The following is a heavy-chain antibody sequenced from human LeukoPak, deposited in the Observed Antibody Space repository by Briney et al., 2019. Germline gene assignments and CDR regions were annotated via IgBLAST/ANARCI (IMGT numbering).Heavy chain of an antibody. J-gene: IGHJ4*02. CDR3: ARVRIPEYSGGWYFDY. V-gene: IGHV3-53*01. CDR2: IYSRSST. D-gene: IGHD6-19*01. CDR1: GFTFSSYS. Sequence: GGSLRLSCAASGFTFSSYSMNSVRQAPGMGLEWVSVIYSRSSTNYADSVKGRSTISRDNSKNPLHLQMNSLRAEDTAVYYCARVRIPEYSGGWYFDYWGQGTLVTVSS.